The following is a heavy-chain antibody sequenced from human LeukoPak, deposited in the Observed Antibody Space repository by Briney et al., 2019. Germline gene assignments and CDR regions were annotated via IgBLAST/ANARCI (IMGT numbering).Heavy chain of an antibody. V-gene: IGHV4-39*07. D-gene: IGHD2-2*01. CDR2: IYYSGST. CDR1: GGSISSSSYY. J-gene: IGHJ5*02. Sequence: PSETLSLTCTVSGGSISSSSYYWGWIRQPPGKGLEWIGSIYYSGSTNYNPSLKSRVTISVDTSKNQFSLKLSSVTAADTAVYYCARGGPTVIVVVPAATRRNWFDPWGQGTLVTVSS. CDR3: ARGGPTVIVVVPAATRRNWFDP.